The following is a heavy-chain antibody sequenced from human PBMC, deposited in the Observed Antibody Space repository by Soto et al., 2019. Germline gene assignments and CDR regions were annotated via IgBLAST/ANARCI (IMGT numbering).Heavy chain of an antibody. CDR2: ISGSGGST. CDR3: AKLRGSGSYGLPYYGMDV. J-gene: IGHJ6*02. D-gene: IGHD3-10*01. Sequence: GGSLRLSCAASGFTFSSYAMSWVRQAPGKGLEWVSAISGSGGSTYYADSVKGRFTISRDNSKNTLYLQMNSLRAEDTAVYYCAKLRGSGSYGLPYYGMDVWGQGTTVTVSS. CDR1: GFTFSSYA. V-gene: IGHV3-23*01.